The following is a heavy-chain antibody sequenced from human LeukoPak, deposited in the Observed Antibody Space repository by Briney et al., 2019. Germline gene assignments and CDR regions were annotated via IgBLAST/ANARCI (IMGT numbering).Heavy chain of an antibody. CDR2: TNLDGGAE. CDR3: ARVTGCVDY. CDR1: GFTFSRHW. D-gene: IGHD2-8*02. Sequence: PGGSLRLSCAASGFTFSRHWMSWVRQAPGKGLEWVATTNLDGGAEYYVDSVKGRFTISRDNSKNTLYLQMNSLRAEDTAVYFCARVTGCVDYWGQGTLVTVSS. J-gene: IGHJ4*02. V-gene: IGHV3-7*05.